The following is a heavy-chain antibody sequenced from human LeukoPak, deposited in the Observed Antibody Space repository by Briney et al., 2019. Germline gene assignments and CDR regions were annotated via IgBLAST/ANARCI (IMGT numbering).Heavy chain of an antibody. CDR2: INTNTGNP. CDR3: ARDLFIGTSSWYESFDY. J-gene: IGHJ4*02. Sequence: ASVKVSCKASGYTFTSYTINWVRQAPGQGLEWMGWINTNTGNPTYAQGFTGRFAFSSDTSVSTAYLQISSLKAEDTAVYYCARDLFIGTSSWYESFDYWGQGTLVTVSS. D-gene: IGHD6-13*01. CDR1: GYTFTSYT. V-gene: IGHV7-4-1*02.